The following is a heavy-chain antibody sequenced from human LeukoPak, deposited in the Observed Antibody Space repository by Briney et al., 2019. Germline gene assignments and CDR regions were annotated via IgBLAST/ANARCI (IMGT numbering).Heavy chain of an antibody. D-gene: IGHD1-26*01. V-gene: IGHV4-59*01. CDR2: IYYSGST. Sequence: SETLSLTCTVSGGSISSYDWGWIRQPPGKGLEWIGYIYYSGSTNYNPSLKSRVTISVDTSKNQFSLKLSSVTAADTALYYCARERSGSYPPYYFDYWGQGALVTASS. CDR1: GGSISSYD. J-gene: IGHJ4*02. CDR3: ARERSGSYPPYYFDY.